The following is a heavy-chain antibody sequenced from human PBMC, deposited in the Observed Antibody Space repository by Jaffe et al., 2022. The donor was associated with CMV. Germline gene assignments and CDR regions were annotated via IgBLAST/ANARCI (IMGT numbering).Heavy chain of an antibody. Sequence: QVQLVQSGAEVKKPGSSVKVSCKASGGTFSSYAISWVRQAPGQGLEWMGGIIPIFGTANYAQKFQGRVTITADESTSTAYMELSSLRSEDTAVYYCARVGDGSSSWTNYYYYGMDVWGQGTTVTVSS. CDR1: GGTFSSYA. V-gene: IGHV1-69*01. CDR2: IIPIFGTA. CDR3: ARVGDGSSSWTNYYYYGMDV. D-gene: IGHD6-13*01. J-gene: IGHJ6*02.